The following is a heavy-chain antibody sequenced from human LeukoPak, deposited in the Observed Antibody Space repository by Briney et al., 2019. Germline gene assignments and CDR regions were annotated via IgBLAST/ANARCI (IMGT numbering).Heavy chain of an antibody. CDR3: AREYYSDSSGSDY. CDR1: GFTFTSYG. V-gene: IGHV3-7*03. D-gene: IGHD3-22*01. CDR2: INQDGSEK. J-gene: IGHJ4*02. Sequence: GGSLRLSCAASGFTFTSYGMHWVRQAPGKGLEWVANINQDGSEKYSVDSVKGRFTISRDNAKNSLYLQMNSLRAEDTAVYYCAREYYSDSSGSDYWGQGTLVTVSS.